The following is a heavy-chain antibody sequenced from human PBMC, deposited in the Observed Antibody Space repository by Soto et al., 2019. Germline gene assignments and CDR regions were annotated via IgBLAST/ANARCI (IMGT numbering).Heavy chain of an antibody. Sequence: QVQLQESGPGLVKPSETLSLTCTVSGGSVSSGSYYWRWIRQPPGKGLEWNGYIYYSGSTNYNPSLKSRVSISVDRSKNKCSIKLSAVTAAVTAVYYCARDVYDSMSSSPYYFDYWGQGTLGTVSS. J-gene: IGHJ4*02. CDR1: GGSVSSGSYY. CDR3: ARDVYDSMSSSPYYFDY. D-gene: IGHD6-6*01. V-gene: IGHV4-61*01. CDR2: IYYSGST.